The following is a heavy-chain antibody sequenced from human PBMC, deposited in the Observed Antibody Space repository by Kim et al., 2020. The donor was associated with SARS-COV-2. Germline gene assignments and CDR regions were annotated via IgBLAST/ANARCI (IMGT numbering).Heavy chain of an antibody. D-gene: IGHD3-16*01. V-gene: IGHV4-31*02. Sequence: SETLSLTCTVSGDSISNAVYYWSWIRQLPGRGLEWMAYIHSRGSTYYNPSLQSRLTISIDTSDNQFSLHLTSLTAADTAVYYCAREREGGGFHSSYMDIWGKGTTVIVSS. J-gene: IGHJ6*03. CDR2: IHSRGST. CDR1: GDSISNAVYY. CDR3: AREREGGGFHSSYMDI.